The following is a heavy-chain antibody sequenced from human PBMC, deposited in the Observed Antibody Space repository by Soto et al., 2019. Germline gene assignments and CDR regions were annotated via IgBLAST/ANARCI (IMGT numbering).Heavy chain of an antibody. CDR1: GFTFSSYA. CDR3: AKGPQLRASHYYYGMDV. D-gene: IGHD2-2*01. Sequence: GSLRLSCAASGFTFSSYAMSWVRQAPGKGLEWVSAISGSGGSTYYADSVKGRFTISRDNSKNTLYLQMNSLRAEDTAVYYCAKGPQLRASHYYYGMDVWGQGTTVTVS. V-gene: IGHV3-23*01. CDR2: ISGSGGST. J-gene: IGHJ6*02.